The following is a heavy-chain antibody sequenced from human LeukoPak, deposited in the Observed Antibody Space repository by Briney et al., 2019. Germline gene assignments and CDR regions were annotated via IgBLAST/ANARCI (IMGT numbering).Heavy chain of an antibody. J-gene: IGHJ4*02. D-gene: IGHD4-17*01. CDR3: ARSPTVTTRVVDS. CDR2: IKQDGSEK. V-gene: IGHV3-7*01. Sequence: GGSLRLSCAASGFIFSSHWMSWVRQAPGKGLEWVANIKQDGSEKYHVDSVKGRFTISRDNAENSLYLQMNSLRDDDTAVYYCARSPTVTTRVVDSWGQGTLVTVSS. CDR1: GFIFSSHW.